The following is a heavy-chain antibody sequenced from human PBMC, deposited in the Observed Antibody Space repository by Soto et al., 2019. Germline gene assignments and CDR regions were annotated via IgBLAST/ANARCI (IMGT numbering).Heavy chain of an antibody. Sequence: AGTLSLSCTVSGGSISHSAMSWVRQAPGQGLEWVSAITGSVCITYHADSVKGRFTISRDITRDTVFLELNSLRAEVLALFVCAKGSVISRAYYFDFWGQGTLVTVSS. V-gene: IGHV3-23*01. J-gene: IGHJ4*02. CDR3: AKGSVISRAYYFDF. D-gene: IGHD3-3*02. CDR2: ITGSVCIT. CDR1: GGSISHSA.